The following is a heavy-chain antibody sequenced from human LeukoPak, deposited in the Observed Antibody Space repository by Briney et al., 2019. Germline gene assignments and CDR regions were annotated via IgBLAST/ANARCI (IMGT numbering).Heavy chain of an antibody. Sequence: ASVKVPCKASGYTFTGYYMHWVRQAPGQGLEWMGWINPNSGGTNYAQKFQGRVTMTRDTSISTAYMELSRLRSDDTAVYYCARERLAARAKNWFDPWGQGTLVTVSS. D-gene: IGHD6-6*01. V-gene: IGHV1-2*02. CDR3: ARERLAARAKNWFDP. J-gene: IGHJ5*02. CDR2: INPNSGGT. CDR1: GYTFTGYY.